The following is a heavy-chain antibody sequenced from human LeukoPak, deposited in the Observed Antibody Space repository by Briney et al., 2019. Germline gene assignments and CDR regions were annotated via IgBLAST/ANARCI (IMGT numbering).Heavy chain of an antibody. CDR2: IYSGGST. CDR3: ARVGYSYGHWYFDL. Sequence: GGSLRLSCAASEFTFNHYAMSWVRQAPGKGLEWVSVIYSGGSTYYADSVKGRFSISRDSSKNTLYLQMDSLRAGDTAVYYCARVGYSYGHWYFDLWGRGTLVTVSS. D-gene: IGHD5-18*01. J-gene: IGHJ2*01. V-gene: IGHV3-53*01. CDR1: EFTFNHYA.